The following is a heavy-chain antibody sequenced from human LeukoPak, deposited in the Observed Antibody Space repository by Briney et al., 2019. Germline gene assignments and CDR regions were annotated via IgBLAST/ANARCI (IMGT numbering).Heavy chain of an antibody. D-gene: IGHD1-26*01. CDR2: ISSSSSYI. CDR3: ARDYYLKNWFDP. V-gene: IGHV3-21*01. Sequence: GGSLRLSCAASGFTFSSYSMNWVRQAPGKGLEWVSSISSSSSYIYYADSVKGRFTISRDNAKNSLYLQMNSPRAEDTAVYYCARDYYLKNWFDPWGQGTLVTVSS. J-gene: IGHJ5*02. CDR1: GFTFSSYS.